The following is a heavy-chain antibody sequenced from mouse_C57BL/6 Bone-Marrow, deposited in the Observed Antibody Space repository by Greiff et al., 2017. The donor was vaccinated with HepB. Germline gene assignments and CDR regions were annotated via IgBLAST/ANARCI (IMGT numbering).Heavy chain of an antibody. Sequence: EVQGVESGGGLVKPGGSLKLSCAASGFTFSSYAMSWVRQTPEKRLEWVATISDGGSYTYYPDNVKGRFTISRDNAKNNLYLQMSHLKSEDTAMYYCARGGVVRWYFDVWGTGTTVTVSS. J-gene: IGHJ1*03. CDR2: ISDGGSYT. CDR3: ARGGVVRWYFDV. D-gene: IGHD2-14*01. V-gene: IGHV5-4*01. CDR1: GFTFSSYA.